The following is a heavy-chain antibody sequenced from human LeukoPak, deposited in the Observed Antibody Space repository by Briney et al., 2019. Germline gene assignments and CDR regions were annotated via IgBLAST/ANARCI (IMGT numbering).Heavy chain of an antibody. CDR3: ARDRYSSGWYERPEDAFDI. V-gene: IGHV4-4*07. J-gene: IGHJ3*02. CDR2: IYTSGST. CDR1: GGSISSYY. D-gene: IGHD6-19*01. Sequence: PSETLSLTCTVSGGSISSYYWSWIRQPAGKGLEWIGRIYTSGSTNYNPSLKSRVTMSVDTPKNQFSLKLSSVTAADTAVYYCARDRYSSGWYERPEDAFDIWGQGTMVTVSS.